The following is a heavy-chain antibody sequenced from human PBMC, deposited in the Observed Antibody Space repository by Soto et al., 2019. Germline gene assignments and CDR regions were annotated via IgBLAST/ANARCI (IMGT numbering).Heavy chain of an antibody. J-gene: IGHJ6*02. Sequence: SETLSLTCAVYGGSFSGYYWSWIRQPPGKGLEWIGEINHSGSTNYNPSLKSRVTISVDTSKNQFSLKLSSVTAADTAVYYCARVRGRSGYYGHHYYYYGMDVWGQGTTVTVSS. CDR2: INHSGST. CDR3: ARVRGRSGYYGHHYYYYGMDV. CDR1: GGSFSGYY. V-gene: IGHV4-34*01. D-gene: IGHD3-22*01.